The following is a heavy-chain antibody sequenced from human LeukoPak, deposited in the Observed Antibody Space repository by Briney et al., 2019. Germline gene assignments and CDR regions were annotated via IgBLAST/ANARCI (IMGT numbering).Heavy chain of an antibody. J-gene: IGHJ5*02. V-gene: IGHV3-9*01. CDR1: GFTFDDYA. CDR2: ISWNSGSI. CDR3: AKDGAYYYDSSGSFHWFDP. D-gene: IGHD3-22*01. Sequence: PGRSLRLSCAASGFTFDDYAMHWGRQAPGKGLEWGSGISWNSGSIGYADSVKGRFTISRDNAKNSLYLQMNSLRAEDTALYYCAKDGAYYYDSSGSFHWFDPWGQGTLVTVSS.